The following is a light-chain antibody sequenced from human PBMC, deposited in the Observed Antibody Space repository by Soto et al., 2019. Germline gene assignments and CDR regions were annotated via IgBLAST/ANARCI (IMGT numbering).Light chain of an antibody. CDR2: GNS. CDR1: SSNIGAGYD. V-gene: IGLV1-40*01. Sequence: QSVLTQPPSVSGARGQRVTISCTGSSSNIGAGYDVNWYRQLPGAAPKLLVFGNSNRPSGVPDRFSGSKAGTSASLAITGLQADDEADYYCQSYDSSLTVVFGGGTKLTVL. CDR3: QSYDSSLTVV. J-gene: IGLJ2*01.